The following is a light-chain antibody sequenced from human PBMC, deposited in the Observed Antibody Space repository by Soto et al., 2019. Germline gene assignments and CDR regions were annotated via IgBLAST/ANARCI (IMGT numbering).Light chain of an antibody. CDR2: AAS. CDR1: QTISNY. Sequence: DIQMTQSPSSLSASVGDRVTITCRAGQTISNYLNWYQQKPGKAPKVLIYAASGLQSGVPSRFSGSGSGTDFTLAIRSLQPEDFATYYCQQSYSTPWTFGQGTKVEIK. J-gene: IGKJ1*01. CDR3: QQSYSTPWT. V-gene: IGKV1-39*01.